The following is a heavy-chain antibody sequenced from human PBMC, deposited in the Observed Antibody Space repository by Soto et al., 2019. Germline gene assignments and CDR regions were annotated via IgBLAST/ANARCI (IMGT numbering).Heavy chain of an antibody. CDR1: GGSVSSGGYY. CDR2: VYYSGST. D-gene: IGHD2-2*03. CDR3: ARVVGYCSSSSCKDFDY. V-gene: IGHV4-61*08. Sequence: SETLSLTCTASGGSVSSGGYYWSWIRQPPGKGLEWIGYVYYSGSTKYNPSLKSRVTISVDTPKNQFSLKLSSVTAADTAVYYCARVVGYCSSSSCKDFDYWGQGTQVTVSS. J-gene: IGHJ4*02.